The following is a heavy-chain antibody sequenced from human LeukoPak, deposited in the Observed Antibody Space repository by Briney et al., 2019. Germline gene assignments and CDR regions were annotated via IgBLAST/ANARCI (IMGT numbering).Heavy chain of an antibody. J-gene: IGHJ4*02. D-gene: IGHD4-17*01. Sequence: SETLSLTCTVSGGSISSYYWSWIRQPPGKGLEWIGYIYYSGSTNYNPSLKSRVTISVDTSKNQFSLKLSSVTAADTAVYYCARVRLGDYGDLGYFDYWGQGTLVTVSS. V-gene: IGHV4-59*08. CDR1: GGSISSYY. CDR3: ARVRLGDYGDLGYFDY. CDR2: IYYSGST.